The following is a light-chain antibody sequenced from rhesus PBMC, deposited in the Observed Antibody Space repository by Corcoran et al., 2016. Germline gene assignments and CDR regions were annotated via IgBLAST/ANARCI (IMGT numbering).Light chain of an antibody. CDR3: QQYPSSPLT. CDR2: KAS. Sequence: DIQMTQSPSSLSASVGDRVTITCQASQGISKNLASYQQKPGKVPNLRKYKASTLQSGGPSRFSGSGSGSAFTLTISGLLAEDVAVYYCQQYPSSPLTFGGGTKVEIK. J-gene: IGKJ4*01. V-gene: IGKV1-25*01. CDR1: QGISKN.